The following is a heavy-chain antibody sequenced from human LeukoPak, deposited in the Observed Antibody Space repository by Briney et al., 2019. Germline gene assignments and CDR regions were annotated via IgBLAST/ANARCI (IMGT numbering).Heavy chain of an antibody. Sequence: GGSLRLSCAVSAFTFSTYNMNWVRQAPGKGLEWVGRTRNKANSYTTEYAASVKGRFTISRDDSKNSLYLQMNSLKTEDTAVYYCASPIQLWPYDAFDIWGQGTMVTVSS. V-gene: IGHV3-72*01. CDR1: AFTFSTYN. CDR3: ASPIQLWPYDAFDI. J-gene: IGHJ3*02. CDR2: TRNKANSYTT. D-gene: IGHD5-18*01.